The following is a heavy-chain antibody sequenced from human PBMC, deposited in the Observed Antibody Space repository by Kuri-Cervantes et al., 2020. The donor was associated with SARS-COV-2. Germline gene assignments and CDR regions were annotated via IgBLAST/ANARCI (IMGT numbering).Heavy chain of an antibody. CDR3: TTGQGDYGDYAVDY. CDR1: GFTFSNAW. CDR2: IKSKTDGGTT. Sequence: GESLKISCAASGFTFSNAWMGWVRQAPGKGLEWVGRIKSKTDGGTTDYAAPVKGRFTISRDDSKNTPYLQMNSLKTEDTAVYYCTTGQGDYGDYAVDYWGQGTLVTVSS. J-gene: IGHJ4*02. D-gene: IGHD4-17*01. V-gene: IGHV3-15*01.